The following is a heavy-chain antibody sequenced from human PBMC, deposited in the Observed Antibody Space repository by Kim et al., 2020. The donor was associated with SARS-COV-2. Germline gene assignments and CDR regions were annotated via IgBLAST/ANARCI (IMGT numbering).Heavy chain of an antibody. J-gene: IGHJ4*02. V-gene: IGHV3-7*03. Sequence: GGSLRLSCTASGFTFSNYWMSWVRQAPGKGLEWVANIKQDGSENYYVDSVKGRFTISRDNAKNSLFLQMNSLRAEDTAVYHCARPFYGYFDQWGQGTLVTVSS. CDR1: GFTFSNYW. CDR2: IKQDGSEN. D-gene: IGHD3-10*01. CDR3: ARPFYGYFDQ.